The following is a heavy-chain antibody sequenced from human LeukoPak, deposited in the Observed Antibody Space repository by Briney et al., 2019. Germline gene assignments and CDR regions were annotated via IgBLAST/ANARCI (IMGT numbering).Heavy chain of an antibody. CDR2: VASSGTS. Sequence: SETLSLTCTVSGDSLNTYYWTWIRQTPGKELEWIGFVASSGTSNYNPSSKSRVSISIDTSTNQFSLALTSVTPADTAVYYCARVVRGVVTSNWFDPWGQGTLVSVSS. D-gene: IGHD2-21*02. CDR1: GDSLNTYY. J-gene: IGHJ5*02. CDR3: ARVVRGVVTSNWFDP. V-gene: IGHV4-59*01.